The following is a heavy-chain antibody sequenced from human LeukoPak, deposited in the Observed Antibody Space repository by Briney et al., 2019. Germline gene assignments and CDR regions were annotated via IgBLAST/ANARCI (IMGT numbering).Heavy chain of an antibody. V-gene: IGHV3-21*01. CDR2: ISSSSSYI. CDR1: GFTFSSYS. D-gene: IGHD6-19*01. Sequence: GGSLRLSRAASGFTFSSYSMNWVRQAPGKGLEWVSSISSSSSYIYYADSVKGRFTISRDNAKNSLYLQMNSLRAEDTAVYYCAKIGKQWLDYYYGMDVWGQGTTVTVSS. J-gene: IGHJ6*02. CDR3: AKIGKQWLDYYYGMDV.